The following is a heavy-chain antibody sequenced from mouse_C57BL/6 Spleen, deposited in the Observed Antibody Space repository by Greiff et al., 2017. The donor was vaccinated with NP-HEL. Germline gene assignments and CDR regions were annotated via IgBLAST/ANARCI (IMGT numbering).Heavy chain of an antibody. Sequence: VQLQQSGPELVKPGASVKISCKASGYTFTDYYMNWVKQSHGKSLEWIGDINPNNGGTSYNQKFKGKATLTVDKSSSTAYMELRSLTSEDSAVYYCARNYYGSSYHYYAMDYWGQGTSVTVSS. D-gene: IGHD1-1*01. V-gene: IGHV1-26*01. CDR3: ARNYYGSSYHYYAMDY. CDR1: GYTFTDYY. J-gene: IGHJ4*01. CDR2: INPNNGGT.